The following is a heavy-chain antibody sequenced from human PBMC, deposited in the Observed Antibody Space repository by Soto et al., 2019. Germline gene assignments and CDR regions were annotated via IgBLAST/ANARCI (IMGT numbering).Heavy chain of an antibody. J-gene: IGHJ4*02. V-gene: IGHV3-30*18. CDR2: ISYDGSNK. Sequence: QVQLVESGGAVVQPGKALRLSCAASGFTFNTYGMYWVRQAPGKGLEWVAAISYDGSNKYHADSVKGRFTISRDNSKNTLYRQMNSLRVEDTAVYYFAKDIVRYTYGACDYWGQGALVTVSS. CDR1: GFTFNTYG. D-gene: IGHD5-18*01. CDR3: AKDIVRYTYGACDY.